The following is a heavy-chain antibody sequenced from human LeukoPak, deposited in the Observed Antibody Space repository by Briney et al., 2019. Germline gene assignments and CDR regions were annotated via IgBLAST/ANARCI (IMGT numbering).Heavy chain of an antibody. J-gene: IGHJ6*03. CDR1: GGTFSSYA. D-gene: IGHD3-10*01. V-gene: IGHV1-69*13. CDR3: ARWWFGEGPYYRYV. CDR2: IIPIFGTA. Sequence: ASVKVSCTASGGTFSSYAISWVRQAPGQGLEWMGGIIPIFGTANYAQTFQGRVTITADESTSTAYMELGSLRSEDTAVYDCARWWFGEGPYYRYVWGRGNTVTISS.